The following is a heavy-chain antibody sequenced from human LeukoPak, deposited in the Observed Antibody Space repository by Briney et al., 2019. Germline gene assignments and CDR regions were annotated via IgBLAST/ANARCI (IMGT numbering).Heavy chain of an antibody. Sequence: PGGSLRLSCAASGFTFSSYGMPWVRQVPGKGLEWVAVIWYDGSNKYYADSVKGRFTISRDNSKNTLYLQMNSLRAEDTAVYYCARGRFLEWLLYSNWFDPWGQGTLVTVSS. CDR1: GFTFSSYG. CDR3: ARGRFLEWLLYSNWFDP. V-gene: IGHV3-33*01. CDR2: IWYDGSNK. D-gene: IGHD3-3*01. J-gene: IGHJ5*02.